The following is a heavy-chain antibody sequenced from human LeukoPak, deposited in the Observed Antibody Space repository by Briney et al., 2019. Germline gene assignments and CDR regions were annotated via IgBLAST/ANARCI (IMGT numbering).Heavy chain of an antibody. J-gene: IGHJ6*02. Sequence: ASVKVSCKASGYTFTGYYMHWVRQAPGQGLEWMGWINPNSGGTNYAQKFQGWVTMTRDTSISTAYMELSRLRSDDTAVYYCARETDYKYGMDAWGQGTTVTVSS. CDR3: ARETDYKYGMDA. V-gene: IGHV1-2*04. CDR1: GYTFTGYY. CDR2: INPNSGGT.